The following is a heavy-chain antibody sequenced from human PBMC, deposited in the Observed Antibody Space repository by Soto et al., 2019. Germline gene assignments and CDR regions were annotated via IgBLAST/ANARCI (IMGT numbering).Heavy chain of an antibody. CDR3: ASQATGWYPDY. D-gene: IGHD6-19*01. J-gene: IGHJ4*02. CDR1: GGSISSGGYY. V-gene: IGHV4-31*03. Sequence: QVQLRESGPGLVKPSQTLSLTCTVSGGSISSGGYYWSWIRQFPGKGLEWIGYIYDSGNTYYNPSLKSRIPISTDTSKSQFSLNLTSVTAADTAVYYCASQATGWYPDYWGQGTLVTVSS. CDR2: IYDSGNT.